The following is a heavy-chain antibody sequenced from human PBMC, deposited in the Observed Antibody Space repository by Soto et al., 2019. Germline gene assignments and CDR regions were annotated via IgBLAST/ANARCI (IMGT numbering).Heavy chain of an antibody. Sequence: PSDTLSLTCTVSGDSISSGNKYWSWIRQPPGKGLEWIGYIFSSGTTYYNPSLKSRLTMSLDASQNQFSLKLNSLTDADTAVYFCARVPSPFDYYYAMDVWGQGTTVT. CDR1: GDSISSGNKY. V-gene: IGHV4-30-4*02. CDR2: IFSSGTT. J-gene: IGHJ6*02. D-gene: IGHD3-16*01. CDR3: ARVPSPFDYYYAMDV.